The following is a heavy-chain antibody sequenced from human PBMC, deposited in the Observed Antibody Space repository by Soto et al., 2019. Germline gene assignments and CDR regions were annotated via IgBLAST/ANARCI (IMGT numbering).Heavy chain of an antibody. D-gene: IGHD4-17*01. J-gene: IGHJ4*02. CDR3: VRIGQDYVFGDL. Sequence: GFLRLSCAASGFIFSSYCMHWVRQAPGKGLVWVSRITSDGRSTIYAXXVKGRFTXXRDNAKNILYLQMDSLRVDDTSVYFCVRIGQDYVFGDLWSQGTLVTXSS. CDR2: ITSDGRST. CDR1: GFIFSSYC. V-gene: IGHV3-74*01.